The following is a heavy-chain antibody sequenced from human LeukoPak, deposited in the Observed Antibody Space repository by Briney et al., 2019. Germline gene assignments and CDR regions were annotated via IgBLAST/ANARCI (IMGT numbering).Heavy chain of an antibody. Sequence: GGSLRLSCAASEFSVGSNYMTWVRQAPGKGLEWVSGISGSGSSTYYADSVKGRFTISRDNSKNTLYLQMKSLRAEDTAVYYCARDRHSGSYRGAFDIWGQGTMVTVSS. CDR1: EFSVGSNY. J-gene: IGHJ3*02. V-gene: IGHV3-23*01. CDR2: ISGSGSST. CDR3: ARDRHSGSYRGAFDI. D-gene: IGHD1-26*01.